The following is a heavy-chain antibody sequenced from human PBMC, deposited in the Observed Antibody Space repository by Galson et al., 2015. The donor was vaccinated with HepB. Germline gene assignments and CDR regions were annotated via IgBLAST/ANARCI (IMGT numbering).Heavy chain of an antibody. CDR3: ARDGAGVVPPNPSDAFDI. CDR2: ISDSGRTK. D-gene: IGHD2-2*01. V-gene: IGHV3-11*01. CDR1: GFTFSDFY. J-gene: IGHJ3*02. Sequence: SLRLSCAASGFTFSDFYMSWMRQAPGKGLEWISYISDSGRTKYYADSVKGRFTISSDNAKNSLHLQMNSMRAEDTAVYYCARDGAGVVPPNPSDAFDIWGQGTMGTVSP.